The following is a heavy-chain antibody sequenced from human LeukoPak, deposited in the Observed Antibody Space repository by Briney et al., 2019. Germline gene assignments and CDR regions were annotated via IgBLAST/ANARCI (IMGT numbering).Heavy chain of an antibody. CDR2: INAGSGNT. CDR1: GYTFTSYA. J-gene: IGHJ4*02. Sequence: ASVKVSCKASGYTFTSYAMHWVRQAPGQRLEWMGWINAGSGNTKYSQKFQGRVTITRDTSASTAYMELSSLRSEDTAVYYCARGRGRLSFAYWGQGTLVTVSS. CDR3: ARGRGRLSFAY. V-gene: IGHV1-3*01. D-gene: IGHD3-10*01.